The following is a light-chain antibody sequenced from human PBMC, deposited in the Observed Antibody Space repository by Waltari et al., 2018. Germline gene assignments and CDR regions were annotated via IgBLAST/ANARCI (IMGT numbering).Light chain of an antibody. V-gene: IGKV3-11*01. CDR2: VTS. J-gene: IGKJ4*01. CDR1: QSVGSY. Sequence: DIVLTQSPATLSLSPGERATLSCRASQSVGSYLAWYQQKPGQAPRLLFYVTSSRATGVPARFTASGSGTDFSLTISSLDPEDFAVYYCQQRGNWPLTFGGGTKVEIK. CDR3: QQRGNWPLT.